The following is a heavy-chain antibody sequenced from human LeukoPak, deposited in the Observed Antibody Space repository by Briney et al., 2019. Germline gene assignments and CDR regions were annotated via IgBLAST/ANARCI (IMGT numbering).Heavy chain of an antibody. CDR1: GYTLTELS. D-gene: IGHD3-9*01. V-gene: IGHV1-2*02. CDR3: ARATILTGYPVFDY. CDR2: INPNSGAT. J-gene: IGHJ4*02. Sequence: ASVKVSCKVSGYTLTELSMHWVRQAPGQGLEWMGWINPNSGATNYAQKFQGRVTMTRDTSISTAYMELSRLRSDDTAVYYCARATILTGYPVFDYWGQGTLVTVSS.